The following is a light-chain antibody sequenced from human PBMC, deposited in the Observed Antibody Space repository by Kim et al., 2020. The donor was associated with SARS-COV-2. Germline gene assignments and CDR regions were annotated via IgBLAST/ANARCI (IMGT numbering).Light chain of an antibody. CDR3: QVWDSSRDPVV. J-gene: IGLJ2*01. CDR2: YDN. Sequence: SYELTQPSSVSVAPGKTARITCGGDDIGSKNVHWYQQKPGQAPVLVIYYDNDRPSGIPERFSGSNSGNTATLTISRVEVGDEADYYCQVWDSSRDPVVFGGGTKLTVL. V-gene: IGLV3-21*04. CDR1: DIGSKN.